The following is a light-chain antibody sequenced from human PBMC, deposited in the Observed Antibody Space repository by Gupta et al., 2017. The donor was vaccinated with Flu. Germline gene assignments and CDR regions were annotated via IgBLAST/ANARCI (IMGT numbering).Light chain of an antibody. J-gene: IGKJ4*01. CDR3: QQYNKWPPLT. Sequence: ESATVSGRASQSIETSLAWYQQRRGQAPRLLIYDASTRATGIPARFRGSGSGTDFTLTLRSLQSEDFVLYFCQQYNKWPPLTFGGGTKVDIQ. V-gene: IGKV3-15*01. CDR2: DAS. CDR1: QSIETS.